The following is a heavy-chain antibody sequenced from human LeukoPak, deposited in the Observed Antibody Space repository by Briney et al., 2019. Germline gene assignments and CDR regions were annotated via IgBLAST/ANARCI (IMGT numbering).Heavy chain of an antibody. J-gene: IGHJ4*02. D-gene: IGHD3-22*01. V-gene: IGHV3-66*01. CDR2: IYSGGNT. CDR1: GFTVSVNY. CDR3: ARKTDSGGQGDY. Sequence: GGSPRLSCAAFGFTVSVNYMSWVRQAPGKGLECVSVIYSGGNTYYADSVKGRFTISRDNSKNTLYLQMNSLRAEDTAVYYCARKTDSGGQGDYWGPGTLVTVSS.